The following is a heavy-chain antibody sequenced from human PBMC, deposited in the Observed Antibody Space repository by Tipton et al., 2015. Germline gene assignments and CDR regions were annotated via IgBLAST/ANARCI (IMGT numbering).Heavy chain of an antibody. D-gene: IGHD2-15*01. CDR1: GFTFSSYD. V-gene: IGHV3-13*01. J-gene: IGHJ6*02. Sequence: SLRLSCAASGFTFSSYDIHWVRQATGKGLEWVSTIGTAGDTYYPGSVKGRFTISRDNSKNTLYLQMNSLRAEDTAVYYCAQWEDSLVLRAGPMDVWGQGPPV. CDR2: IGTAGDT. CDR3: AQWEDSLVLRAGPMDV.